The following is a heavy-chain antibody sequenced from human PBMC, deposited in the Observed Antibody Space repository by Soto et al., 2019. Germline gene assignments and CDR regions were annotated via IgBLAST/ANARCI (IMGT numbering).Heavy chain of an antibody. D-gene: IGHD5-12*01. Sequence: GGSLRLSCAASGFTVSSNYMSWVRQAPGKGLEWVSVIYSGGSTYYADSVKGRFTISRDNSKNTLYLQMNSLRAEDTAVYYCARDSTIPRRYYMDVWGKGTTVTVSS. CDR3: ARDSTIPRRYYMDV. V-gene: IGHV3-66*01. CDR1: GFTVSSNY. CDR2: IYSGGST. J-gene: IGHJ6*03.